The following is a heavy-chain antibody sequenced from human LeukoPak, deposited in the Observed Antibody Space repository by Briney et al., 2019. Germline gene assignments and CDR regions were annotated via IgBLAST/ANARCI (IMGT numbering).Heavy chain of an antibody. Sequence: SETLSLTCSVSGGSISDYYWSWIRQPAGKELEWIGRIFNSENTNYNPSLKSRITMSVDTSKNQFSLKLSSVTAADTAVYYCARGPVTARSNAFDIWGQGTMVTVSS. CDR1: GGSISDYY. D-gene: IGHD6-6*01. V-gene: IGHV4-4*07. J-gene: IGHJ3*02. CDR2: IFNSENT. CDR3: ARGPVTARSNAFDI.